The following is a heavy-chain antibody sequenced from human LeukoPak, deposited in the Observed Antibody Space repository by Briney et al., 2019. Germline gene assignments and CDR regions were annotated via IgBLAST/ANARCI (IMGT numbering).Heavy chain of an antibody. V-gene: IGHV1-18*04. CDR3: ARDRDLIGVTTARLDH. J-gene: IGHJ4*02. Sequence: ASVKVSCKASGYVFNLFGFSWVRQAPGQGLEWMGWISGYNGDTKYAQKIQGRVTLTTDSSASTAYMELRTLRSDDTAIYYCARDRDLIGVTTARLDHWGQGTLVTVSS. CDR1: GYVFNLFG. D-gene: IGHD6-19*01. CDR2: ISGYNGDT.